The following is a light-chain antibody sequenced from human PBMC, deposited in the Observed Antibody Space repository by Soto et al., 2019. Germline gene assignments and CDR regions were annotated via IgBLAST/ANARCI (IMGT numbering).Light chain of an antibody. Sequence: EIVLTQSPATLSLSPGERATLSCRARQSVSRYLAWYQQKPGQAPRLLMYDTSNRAPGIPARFSGSGSGTDFTLTISSLEPEDFAVYFCQQRSKFLWTFGQGTKVDI. CDR2: DTS. V-gene: IGKV3-11*01. J-gene: IGKJ1*01. CDR3: QQRSKFLWT. CDR1: QSVSRY.